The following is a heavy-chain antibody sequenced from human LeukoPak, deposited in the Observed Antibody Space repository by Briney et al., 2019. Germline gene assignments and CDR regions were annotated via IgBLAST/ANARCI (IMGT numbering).Heavy chain of an antibody. V-gene: IGHV4-4*07. CDR1: GGSISGHY. D-gene: IGHD3-10*01. Sequence: SEALSLTCTVSGGSISGHYWSWIRQPAGKGLEWIGRIYMTGSTNYNPSLKSRVTMSVDMSKNQFSLKLSSVTAADTAVYFCARVALFGSGSYYWFDPWGQGTLVTVSS. CDR3: ARVALFGSGSYYWFDP. J-gene: IGHJ5*02. CDR2: IYMTGST.